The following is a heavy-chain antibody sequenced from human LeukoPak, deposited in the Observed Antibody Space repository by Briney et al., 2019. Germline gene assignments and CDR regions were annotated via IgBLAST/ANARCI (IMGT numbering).Heavy chain of an antibody. CDR1: GGSISSGSYY. D-gene: IGHD3-10*01. CDR2: IYTSGST. CDR3: ARDGSYYYGSGSYKYYYGMDV. Sequence: SETLSLTCTVSGGSISSGSYYWSWIRQPAGKGLEWIGRIYTSGSTNYNPSLKSRVTISVDTSKNQFSLKLSSMTAADTAVYYCARDGSYYYGSGSYKYYYGMDVWGQGTTVTVSS. J-gene: IGHJ6*02. V-gene: IGHV4-61*02.